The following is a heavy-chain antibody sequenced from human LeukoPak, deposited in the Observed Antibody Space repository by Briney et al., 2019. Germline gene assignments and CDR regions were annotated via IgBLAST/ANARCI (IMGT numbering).Heavy chain of an antibody. V-gene: IGHV1-69*13. CDR1: GGTVSNYG. J-gene: IGHJ6*02. CDR3: ARAQWERQIAGIYYYGMVV. Sequence: SVKVSCKASGGTVSNYGINWVRQAPGQGLEWMGGIIPLFGTANYAQNFQGRVTITADPSTSTAYMELSSLRSEDTAVYYCARAQWERQIAGIYYYGMVVCGQGTTVTVSS. D-gene: IGHD1-26*01. CDR2: IIPLFGTA.